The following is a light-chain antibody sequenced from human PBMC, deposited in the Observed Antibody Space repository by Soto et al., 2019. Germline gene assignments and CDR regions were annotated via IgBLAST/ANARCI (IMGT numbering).Light chain of an antibody. J-gene: IGKJ1*01. CDR3: QQYNNWWT. Sequence: IVMTRSPATLSVSPGESATLSCRARQSGNNYLAWFQQQPGPAPRLLIGGAPTRATGTPARLSGSGAGTEFTLTISSLPSEDSAVYCCQQYNNWWTFGQGTKVDIK. CDR1: QSGNNY. V-gene: IGKV3-15*01. CDR2: GAP.